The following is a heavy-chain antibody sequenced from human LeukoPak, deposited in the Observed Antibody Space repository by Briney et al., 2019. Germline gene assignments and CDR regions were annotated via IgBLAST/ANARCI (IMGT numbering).Heavy chain of an antibody. CDR2: IYPGDSDT. Sequence: GESLKISCEGSGYNFSNCLIGWVRQMPGRGLEWMGIIYPGDSDTRYGPSFQGQVTISADKSISTAYLQWSSLKASDTAMYYCARHGGGGSGGNSGFDYWGQGTLVTVSS. D-gene: IGHD4-23*01. CDR1: GYNFSNCL. J-gene: IGHJ4*02. CDR3: ARHGGGGSGGNSGFDY. V-gene: IGHV5-51*01.